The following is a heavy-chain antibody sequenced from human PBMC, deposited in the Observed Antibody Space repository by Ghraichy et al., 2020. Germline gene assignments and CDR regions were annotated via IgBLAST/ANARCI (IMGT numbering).Heavy chain of an antibody. J-gene: IGHJ6*02. CDR3: AVFWNLRYYYYGMDV. D-gene: IGHD1-1*01. V-gene: IGHV3-23*01. CDR1: GFTFSSYA. CDR2: ISGSGGST. Sequence: GGSLRLSCAASGFTFSSYAMSWVRQAPGKGLEWVSAISGSGGSTYYADSVKGRFTISRDNSKNTLYLQMNSLRAEDTAVYYCAVFWNLRYYYYGMDVWGQGTTVTVSS.